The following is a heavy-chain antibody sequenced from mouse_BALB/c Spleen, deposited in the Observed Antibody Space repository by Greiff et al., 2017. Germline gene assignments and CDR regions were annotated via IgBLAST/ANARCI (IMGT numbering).Heavy chain of an antibody. CDR2: ISTYYGDA. CDR1: GYTFTDYA. D-gene: IGHD2-4*01. Sequence: VQLQQSGAELVRPGVSVKISCKGSGYTFTDYAMHWVKQSHAKSLEWIGVISTYYGDASYNQKFKGKATMTVDKSSSTAYMELARLTSEDSAIYYCARRMITTGYYAMDYWGQGTSGTVSS. J-gene: IGHJ4*01. CDR3: ARRMITTGYYAMDY. V-gene: IGHV1S137*01.